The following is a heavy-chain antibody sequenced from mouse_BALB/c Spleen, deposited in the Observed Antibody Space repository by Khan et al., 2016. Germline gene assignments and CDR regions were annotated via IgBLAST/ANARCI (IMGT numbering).Heavy chain of an antibody. CDR1: GYTFTNYG. Sequence: QIQLVQSGPELKKPGETVRISCKASGYTFTNYGMNWVKQAPGKGLKWMGWINTYTGEPTYADDFNGRFAFSLETSASTAYLQINNLKNEDTATYFCARPDYGSGRWFAYWGQGTLVTVSA. D-gene: IGHD1-1*01. CDR3: ARPDYGSGRWFAY. J-gene: IGHJ3*01. CDR2: INTYTGEP. V-gene: IGHV9-3-1*01.